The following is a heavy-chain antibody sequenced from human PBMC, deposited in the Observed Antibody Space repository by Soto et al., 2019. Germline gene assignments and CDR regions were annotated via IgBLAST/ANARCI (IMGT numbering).Heavy chain of an antibody. CDR2: IYHSGST. CDR3: ARNLGFLEWLLVLFDL. CDR1: GYSISSGYY. J-gene: IGHJ5*02. V-gene: IGHV4-38-2*01. D-gene: IGHD3-3*01. Sequence: SETLSLTCAVSGYSISSGYYWGWIRQPPGKGLEWIGSIYHSGSTYYNPSLKSRVTISVDTSKNQFSLKLSSVTAADTAVYYCARNLGFLEWLLVLFDLWGQGTLVTVSS.